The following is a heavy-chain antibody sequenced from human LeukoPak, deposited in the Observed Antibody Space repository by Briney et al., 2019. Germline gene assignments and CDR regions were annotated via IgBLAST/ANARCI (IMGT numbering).Heavy chain of an antibody. Sequence: GGSLRLSCAASGFTFSSYAMSWVRQAPGKGLEWVSAISGSGGSTYCADSVKGRFTISRDNSKNTLYLQMNSLRAEDTAVYYCAKPPAAARYYFDYWGQGTLVTVSS. V-gene: IGHV3-23*01. D-gene: IGHD6-13*01. CDR1: GFTFSSYA. J-gene: IGHJ4*02. CDR2: ISGSGGST. CDR3: AKPPAAARYYFDY.